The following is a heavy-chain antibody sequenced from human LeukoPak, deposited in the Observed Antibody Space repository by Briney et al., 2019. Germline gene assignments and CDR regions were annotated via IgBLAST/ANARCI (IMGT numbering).Heavy chain of an antibody. V-gene: IGHV3-30*03. CDR1: GFTFSSHG. CDR3: ARSLGPLRYYYYGMDV. Sequence: GGSPRLSCAASGFTFSSHGMHWVRQAPGKRLEWVAIILHDGSKKYYADSVKGRFTISRDNSKNTLYLQMNSLRAEDTAVYYCARSLGPLRYYYYGMDVWGQGTTVTVSS. D-gene: IGHD5/OR15-5a*01. CDR2: ILHDGSKK. J-gene: IGHJ6*02.